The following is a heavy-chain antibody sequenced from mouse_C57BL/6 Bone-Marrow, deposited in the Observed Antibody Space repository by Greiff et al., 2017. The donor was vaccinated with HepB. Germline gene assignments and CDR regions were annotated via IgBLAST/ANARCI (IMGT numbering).Heavy chain of an antibody. Sequence: EVMLVESGGGLVKPGGSLKLSCAASGFTFSSYTMSWVRQTPEKRLEWVATISGGGGNTYYPDSVKGRFTISRDNAKNTLYLQMSSLRSEDTALYYCARWTGRYFDVWGTGTTVTVSS. V-gene: IGHV5-9*01. J-gene: IGHJ1*03. CDR1: GFTFSSYT. D-gene: IGHD4-1*01. CDR2: ISGGGGNT. CDR3: ARWTGRYFDV.